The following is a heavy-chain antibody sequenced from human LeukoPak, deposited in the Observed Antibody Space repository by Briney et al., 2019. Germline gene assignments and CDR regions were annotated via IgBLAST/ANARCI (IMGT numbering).Heavy chain of an antibody. CDR3: AREGELPQYGVDY. V-gene: IGHV4-61*02. J-gene: IGHJ4*02. CDR1: GGSISSGSYY. Sequence: SQTLSLTCTVSGGSISSGSYYWSWIRQPAGKGLEWIGRIYTSGSTNYNPSLKSRVTISVDTSKNQFSLKLSSVTAADTAVYYCAREGELPQYGVDYWGQGTLVTVSS. D-gene: IGHD1-26*01. CDR2: IYTSGST.